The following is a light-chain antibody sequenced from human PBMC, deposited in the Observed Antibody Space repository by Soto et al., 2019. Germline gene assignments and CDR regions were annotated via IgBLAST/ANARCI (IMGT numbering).Light chain of an antibody. CDR3: QQYYSTPLT. J-gene: IGKJ4*01. CDR1: QSVLYSSNNKNY. V-gene: IGKV4-1*01. CDR2: WAA. Sequence: DIVMTQSPDSLAVSLGERATINCKSSQSVLYSSNNKNYLAWYQQKPGQPPKLLIYWAANRESGVPDRFSGSGSGTDSTLSISSMQDEDVAVYYCQQYYSTPLTFGGGTKVEIK.